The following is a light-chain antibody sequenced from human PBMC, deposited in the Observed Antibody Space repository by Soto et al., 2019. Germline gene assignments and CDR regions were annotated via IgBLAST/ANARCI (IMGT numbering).Light chain of an antibody. Sequence: EIVLTQSPGTLSLSPGERATLPCRASQNITNNYVAWYQHKPGQAPRLLIYGASTRATDIPARFSGSGSGTEFTLTISGLQSEDFAVYYCQQYHNWVTFGGGTKVDIK. V-gene: IGKV3D-15*01. CDR3: QQYHNWVT. CDR1: QNITNN. J-gene: IGKJ4*01. CDR2: GAS.